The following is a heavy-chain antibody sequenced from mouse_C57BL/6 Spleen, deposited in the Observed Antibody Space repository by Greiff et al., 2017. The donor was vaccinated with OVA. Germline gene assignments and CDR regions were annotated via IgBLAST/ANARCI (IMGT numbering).Heavy chain of an antibody. J-gene: IGHJ3*01. Sequence: QVQLQQSGAELARPGASVTMSCKASGYTFTSYTMHWVKQRPGQGLEWIGYINPSSGYPKYNQKFKDKATLTADKSSSTAYMQLSSLTSEDSAVYYCARTGDYGSSSPWAYWGQGTLVTVSA. CDR2: INPSSGYP. CDR1: GYTFTSYT. V-gene: IGHV1-4*01. CDR3: ARTGDYGSSSPWAY. D-gene: IGHD1-1*01.